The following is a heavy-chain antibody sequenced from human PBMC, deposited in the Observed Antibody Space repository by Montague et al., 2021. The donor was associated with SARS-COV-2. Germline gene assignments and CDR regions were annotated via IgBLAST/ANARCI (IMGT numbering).Heavy chain of an antibody. CDR3: ASAPRYSFGFWAY. D-gene: IGHD5-12*01. Sequence: SDTLSLTRALYGASSSNYYWSWIRQSPGKGLEWVGEINHSGYTDYNPSLESRLTISLDSSKKQFSLKMTSVTAADTAIYYCASAPRYSFGFWAYWGQGTLVSVSS. V-gene: IGHV4-34*01. CDR1: GASSSNYY. J-gene: IGHJ4*02. CDR2: INHSGYT.